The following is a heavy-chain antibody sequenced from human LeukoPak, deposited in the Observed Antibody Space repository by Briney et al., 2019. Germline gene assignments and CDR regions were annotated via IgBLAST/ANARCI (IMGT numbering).Heavy chain of an antibody. Sequence: SSETLSLTCAVYGGSFSGYYWSWIRQPPGKGLEWIGEINHSGSTNYNPSLKSRVTISVDTSKNQFSLKLSSVTAADTAVYYCARVLGYSSSWFYSYYYYYMDVWGKGTTVTVSS. V-gene: IGHV4-34*01. CDR2: INHSGST. CDR3: ARVLGYSSSWFYSYYYYYMDV. CDR1: GGSFSGYY. J-gene: IGHJ6*03. D-gene: IGHD6-13*01.